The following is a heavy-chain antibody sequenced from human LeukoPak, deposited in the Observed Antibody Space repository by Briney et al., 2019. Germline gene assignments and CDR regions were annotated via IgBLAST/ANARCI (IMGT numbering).Heavy chain of an antibody. J-gene: IGHJ4*02. CDR1: GFTFSSYS. D-gene: IGHD6-19*01. Sequence: GGSLRLSCAASGFTFSSYSMNWVRQAPGKGLEWVSYISGRSDTIYYADSVKGRFTISRDNAKNSLYLQMNSLRAEDTAVYYCARDRYSSGWYYFDYWGQGTLVTVSS. CDR3: ARDRYSSGWYYFDY. V-gene: IGHV3-48*04. CDR2: ISGRSDTI.